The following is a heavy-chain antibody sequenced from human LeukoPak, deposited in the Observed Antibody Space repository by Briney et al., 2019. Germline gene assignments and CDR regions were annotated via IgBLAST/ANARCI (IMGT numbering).Heavy chain of an antibody. CDR2: IYYSGST. Sequence: SETLSLTCIVSGGSISSYYWSWIRQPPGKGLEWIGYIYYSGSTNYNPSLKSRVTISVDTSKNQFSLKLSSVTAADTAVYYCARSYSSSSDFDFWGQGTLVTVSS. CDR1: GGSISSYY. CDR3: ARSYSSSSDFDF. V-gene: IGHV4-59*01. J-gene: IGHJ4*02. D-gene: IGHD6-6*01.